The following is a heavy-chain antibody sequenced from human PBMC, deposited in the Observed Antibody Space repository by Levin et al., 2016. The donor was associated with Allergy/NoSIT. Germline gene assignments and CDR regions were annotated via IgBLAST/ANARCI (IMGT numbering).Heavy chain of an antibody. Sequence: VRQMPGKGLEWMGIIYPGDSDTRYSPSFQGQVTFSADRSVNTAYLQWSRLKASDTAIYYCARQGEDIVATNDYFYMDVWGEGTTVTVSS. D-gene: IGHD5-12*01. CDR2: IYPGDSDT. J-gene: IGHJ6*03. V-gene: IGHV5-51*01. CDR3: ARQGEDIVATNDYFYMDV.